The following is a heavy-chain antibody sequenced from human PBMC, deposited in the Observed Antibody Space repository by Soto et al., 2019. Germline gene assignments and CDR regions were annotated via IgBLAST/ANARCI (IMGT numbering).Heavy chain of an antibody. Sequence: EVQLLESGGGLVQPGGSLRLSCEASGITFSRYDMSWVRQAPGKGLEWVSAINGGRSFYGDSVEGRFTVSRDNSKNTLYLQMNSLRVEDTAIYYCATHAWDFWGQGTLVTVSS. CDR2: INGGRS. CDR3: ATHAWDF. J-gene: IGHJ1*01. V-gene: IGHV3-23*01. CDR1: GITFSRYD. D-gene: IGHD1-26*01.